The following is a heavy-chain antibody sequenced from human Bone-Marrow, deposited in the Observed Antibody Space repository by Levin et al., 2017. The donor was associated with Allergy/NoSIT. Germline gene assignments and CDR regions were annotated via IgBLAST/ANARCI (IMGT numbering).Heavy chain of an antibody. CDR1: GGTFSSYA. D-gene: IGHD3-22*01. J-gene: IGHJ3*02. CDR2: IIPIFGTA. V-gene: IGHV1-69*06. Sequence: KISCKASGGTFSSYAISWVRQAPGQGLEWMGGIIPIFGTANYAQKFQGRVTITADKSTSTAYMELSSLRSEDTAVYYCARSPRITMIVVVTPGAFDIWGQGTMVTVSS. CDR3: ARSPRITMIVVVTPGAFDI.